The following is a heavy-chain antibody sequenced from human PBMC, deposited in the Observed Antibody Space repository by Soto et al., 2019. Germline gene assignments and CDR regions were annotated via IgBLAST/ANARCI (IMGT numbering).Heavy chain of an antibody. Sequence: EVQLVESGGGLVQPGGSLRLSCAASGFTFSNYWMYWVRQAPGKGLEWVSRINSDGSVSSYADSVKGRLTISRDNVKNTLYLQMDSLRADDRCVYYCARGDCVGGSCYSLAGSFYYYMDAWGKGTTVTVFS. D-gene: IGHD2-15*01. CDR2: INSDGSVS. CDR3: ARGDCVGGSCYSLAGSFYYYMDA. CDR1: GFTFSNYW. J-gene: IGHJ6*03. V-gene: IGHV3-74*02.